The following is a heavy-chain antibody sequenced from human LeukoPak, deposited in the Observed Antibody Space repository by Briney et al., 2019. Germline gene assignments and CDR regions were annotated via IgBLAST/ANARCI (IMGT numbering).Heavy chain of an antibody. D-gene: IGHD5-12*01. CDR3: ARFVVATSWWFDP. V-gene: IGHV3-7*01. Sequence: PGGSLRLSCAASGFTFSSYWMSWVRQAPGKGLGWGANIKQDGSEKYYVDSVKGRFTISRDNAKNSLYLQMNSLRAEDTAVYYCARFVVATSWWFDPWGQGTLVTVSS. CDR2: IKQDGSEK. J-gene: IGHJ5*02. CDR1: GFTFSSYW.